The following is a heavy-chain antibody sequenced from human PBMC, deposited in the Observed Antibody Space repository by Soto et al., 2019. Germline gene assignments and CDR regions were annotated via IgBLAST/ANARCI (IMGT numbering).Heavy chain of an antibody. CDR3: ARWAGRGYFDWYRGFDP. CDR2: IDPSDSYT. V-gene: IGHV5-10-1*01. D-gene: IGHD3-9*01. Sequence: GESLKISCKGSGYSFTSYWISWVRQMPGKGLEWMGRIDPSDSYTNYSPSFQGHVTISADKSISTAYLQWSSLKASDTAMYYCARWAGRGYFDWYRGFDPWGQGTLVTVS. J-gene: IGHJ5*02. CDR1: GYSFTSYW.